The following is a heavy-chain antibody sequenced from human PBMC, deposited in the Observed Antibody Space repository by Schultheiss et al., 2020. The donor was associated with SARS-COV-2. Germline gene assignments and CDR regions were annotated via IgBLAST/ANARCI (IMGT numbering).Heavy chain of an antibody. CDR1: GGSFSGYY. J-gene: IGHJ6*04. V-gene: IGHV4-34*01. Sequence: SETLSLTCAVYGGSFSGYYWSWIRQPPGKGLEWIGEINHSGSTNYNPSLKSRVTISVDTSKNQFSLKLSSVTAADTAVYRCARNGYYSMDVWGKGTTVTVSS. CDR3: ARNGYYSMDV. CDR2: INHSGST.